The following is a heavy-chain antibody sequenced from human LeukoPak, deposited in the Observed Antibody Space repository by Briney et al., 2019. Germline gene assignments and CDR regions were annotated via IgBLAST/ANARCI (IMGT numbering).Heavy chain of an antibody. V-gene: IGHV3-11*01. Sequence: GGSLRLSCAASGFTFSDYYMSWIRQAPGKGLEWVSFLSSSGDTIYYADSVKGRFTISRDNAKNSLYLQMNSLRAEDTALYYCARVGYSSGWHTAGAFDIWGQGTMVTVSS. CDR2: LSSSGDTI. CDR1: GFTFSDYY. CDR3: ARVGYSSGWHTAGAFDI. J-gene: IGHJ3*02. D-gene: IGHD6-19*01.